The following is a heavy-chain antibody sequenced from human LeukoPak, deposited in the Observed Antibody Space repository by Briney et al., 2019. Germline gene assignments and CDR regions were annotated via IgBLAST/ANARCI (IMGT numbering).Heavy chain of an antibody. CDR1: GFIFSTYS. D-gene: IGHD3-3*01. CDR3: ARDRPTGASRLFVVQ. CDR2: MSSGGTYI. V-gene: IGHV3-21*01. Sequence: GGSLRLSCAASGFIFSTYSMTWVRQAPGKGLEWVSSMSSGGTYISYADSVRGRFTISTDNAKNSLSLVMKSLRAEDTAVYYCARDRPTGASRLFVVQWGQGTLVTVSS. J-gene: IGHJ4*02.